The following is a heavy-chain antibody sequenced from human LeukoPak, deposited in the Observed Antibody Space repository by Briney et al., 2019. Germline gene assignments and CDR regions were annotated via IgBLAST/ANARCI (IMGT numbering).Heavy chain of an antibody. CDR1: GGAIIAYY. V-gene: IGHV4-4*07. CDR3: TGVGSGYDVFDC. J-gene: IGHJ4*02. CDR2: VYSSGST. Sequence: SETLSLTCTVPGGAIIAYYWCWIRHPAGKGLEWLGRVYSSGSTKYNTSIERRATLSAATSTPQSSLHLKFVTAEDTALYYFTGVGSGYDVFDCWRQGTLVTVCS. D-gene: IGHD3-22*01.